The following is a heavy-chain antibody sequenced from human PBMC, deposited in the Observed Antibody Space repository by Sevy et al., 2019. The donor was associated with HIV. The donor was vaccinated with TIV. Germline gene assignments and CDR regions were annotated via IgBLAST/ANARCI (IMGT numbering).Heavy chain of an antibody. CDR1: GYTFTNYY. CDR3: ARVYYYDCSGPGH. D-gene: IGHD3-22*01. Sequence: ASVKVSCKASGYTFTNYYIHWVRQAPGQGLEWMGLINPSGGSTTNAQKFQGRVTMTRDTSTSTVYMELSSLKSDDTAVYYCARVYYYDCSGPGHWGQGTLVTVSS. CDR2: INPSGGST. V-gene: IGHV1-46*01. J-gene: IGHJ4*02.